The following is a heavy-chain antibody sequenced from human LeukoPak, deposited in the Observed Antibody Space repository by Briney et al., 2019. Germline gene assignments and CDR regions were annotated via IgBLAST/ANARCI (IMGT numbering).Heavy chain of an antibody. CDR1: GYTFTSYA. CDR2: MNPNSGNT. J-gene: IGHJ4*02. Sequence: ASVKVSCKASGYTFTSYAMHWVRQATGQGLEWMGWMNPNSGNTGYAQKFQGRVTMTRNTSISTAYMELSSLRSEDTAVYYCASGEVVHAYGDSLLYWGQGTLVTVSS. D-gene: IGHD4-17*01. CDR3: ASGEVVHAYGDSLLY. V-gene: IGHV1-8*02.